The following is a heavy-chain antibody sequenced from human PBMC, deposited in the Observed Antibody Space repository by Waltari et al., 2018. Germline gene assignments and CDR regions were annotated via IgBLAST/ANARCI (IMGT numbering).Heavy chain of an antibody. Sequence: EVQLVESGGGLVQPGGSLRLSCAASGFTFSSYIMNCVRQAPGKGLEWVSYISSSSSTIYYADSVKGRFTISRDNAKNSLYLQMNSLRAEDTAVYYCARIAAAGTGGFDPWGQGTLVTVSS. J-gene: IGHJ5*02. V-gene: IGHV3-48*01. CDR1: GFTFSSYI. CDR3: ARIAAAGTGGFDP. CDR2: ISSSSSTI. D-gene: IGHD6-13*01.